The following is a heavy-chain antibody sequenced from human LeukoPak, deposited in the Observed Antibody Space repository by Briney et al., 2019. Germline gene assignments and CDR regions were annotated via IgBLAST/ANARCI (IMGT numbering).Heavy chain of an antibody. J-gene: IGHJ4*02. CDR1: GFTFTDYY. V-gene: IGHV3-11*04. CDR3: AKSALGYCSSTSCYDYFDY. Sequence: PGVSLRLSCATSGFTFTDYYMSWIRRAPGKGLEWVSYISVSGTTMYYADSVKGRFTISRDNSKNTLYLQMNSLRAEDTAVYYCAKSALGYCSSTSCYDYFDYWGQGTLVTVSS. D-gene: IGHD2-2*01. CDR2: ISVSGTTM.